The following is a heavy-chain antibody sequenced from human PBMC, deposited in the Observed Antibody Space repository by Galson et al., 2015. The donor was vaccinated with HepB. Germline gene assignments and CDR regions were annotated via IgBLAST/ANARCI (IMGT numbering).Heavy chain of an antibody. CDR2: LYYSGSK. CDR3: ARHDAGYYVGNALDI. V-gene: IGHV4-39*01. CDR1: GGSIITDNYS. Sequence: SETLSLTCTVSGGSIITDNYSWAWIRRPPGKGLEWIGSLYYSGSKYYSPSLKSRVTMSVDTSKNQFSLKLSSVTAADTAVYYCARHDAGYYVGNALDIWGPGTKVTVSS. D-gene: IGHD4-17*01. J-gene: IGHJ3*02.